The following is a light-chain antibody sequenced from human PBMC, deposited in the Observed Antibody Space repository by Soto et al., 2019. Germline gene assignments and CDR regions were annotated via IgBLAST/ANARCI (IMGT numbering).Light chain of an antibody. V-gene: IGLV2-14*01. J-gene: IGLJ3*02. CDR3: TSYTNSGTWV. CDR1: SSDVGGYNY. CDR2: EVI. Sequence: QSALTQPASVSGSPGQSITISCAGTSSDVGGYNYVSWYQQHPDKAPKLMIYEVINRPSGVSNRFSGSKSGNTASLTISGLQAEDEADYYCTSYTNSGTWVFGGGTSSPS.